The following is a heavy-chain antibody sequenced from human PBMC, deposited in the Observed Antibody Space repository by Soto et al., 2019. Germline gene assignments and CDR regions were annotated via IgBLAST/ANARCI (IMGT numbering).Heavy chain of an antibody. J-gene: IGHJ4*01. Sequence: EVELVESGGGLVQPGGSLRLACAASGFTFSDHYMDWVRQAPGKGLEWVGRSKNKADSYTTEYAASVKGRFTISRAASKNSIFLQMSSLKAEDTAVYYCTAWGLGNDFGAAWGHGILVTVS. D-gene: IGHD3-16*01. CDR3: TAWGLGNDFGAA. CDR2: SKNKADSYTT. CDR1: GFTFSDHY. V-gene: IGHV3-72*01.